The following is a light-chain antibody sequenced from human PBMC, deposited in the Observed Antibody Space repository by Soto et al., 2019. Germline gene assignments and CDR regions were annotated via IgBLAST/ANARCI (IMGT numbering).Light chain of an antibody. CDR3: YSYRSGSAHV. V-gene: IGLV2-14*01. CDR1: SSDVGGYNR. J-gene: IGLJ1*01. CDR2: EVT. Sequence: QSALTQPASVSGSPGQSITISCTGTSSDVGGYNRVSWYQQHPDKAPKLIIYEVTNRPSGISNRFSGSKSGDTASLTISVLQAEDEADYYCYSYRSGSAHVFGTGTKVTVL.